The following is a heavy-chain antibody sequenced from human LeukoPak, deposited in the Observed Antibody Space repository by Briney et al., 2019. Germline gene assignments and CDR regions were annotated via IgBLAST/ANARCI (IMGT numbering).Heavy chain of an antibody. D-gene: IGHD4-11*01. CDR2: INHSGST. J-gene: IGHJ6*03. Sequence: SETLSLTCAVYGGSFSGYYWSWIRQPPGKGLEWIGEINHSGSTNYNPSLKSRVTISVDTSKNQFSLKLSSVTAADTAVYYCARDALHDYSNLDDYYMDVWGKGTTVTVSS. V-gene: IGHV4-34*01. CDR3: ARDALHDYSNLDDYYMDV. CDR1: GGSFSGYY.